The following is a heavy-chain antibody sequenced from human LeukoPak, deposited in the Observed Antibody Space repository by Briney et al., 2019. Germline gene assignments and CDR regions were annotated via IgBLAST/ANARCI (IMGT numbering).Heavy chain of an antibody. V-gene: IGHV4-4*09. CDR2: IYHSGSN. CDR3: ARGTDWLPQY. Sequence: SETLSLTCTVSGGSISGYYWSWIRQPPGKGLEWIGYIYHSGSNDYNPSLRGRVTISLDMSKNHFSLTLSSVTAADTAVYYCARGTDWLPQYWGQGTLVTVSS. J-gene: IGHJ4*02. D-gene: IGHD3/OR15-3a*01. CDR1: GGSISGYY.